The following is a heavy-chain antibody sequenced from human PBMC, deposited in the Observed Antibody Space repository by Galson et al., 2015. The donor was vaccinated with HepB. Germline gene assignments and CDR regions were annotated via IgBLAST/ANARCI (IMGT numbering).Heavy chain of an antibody. CDR3: ARPNRPDECDFLIEF. V-gene: IGHV3-33*01. CDR2: ICSDGTSE. CDR1: GFTFSAYG. D-gene: IGHD3/OR15-3a*01. Sequence: SLRLSCAASGFTFSAYGMHWVRQAPGKGLEWVAVICSDGTSEYYADSVKGRFTISRDNSKNTLYLQLNSLRAEDTAVYYCARPNRPDECDFLIEFWGRGTLVTVSS. J-gene: IGHJ4*02.